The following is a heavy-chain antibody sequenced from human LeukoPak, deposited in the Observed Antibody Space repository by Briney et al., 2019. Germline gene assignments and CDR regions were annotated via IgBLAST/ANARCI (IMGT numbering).Heavy chain of an antibody. CDR1: GGSISSSSYY. CDR3: ARGRGLSVRGVIKRSVFDY. CDR2: IYYSGST. J-gene: IGHJ4*02. V-gene: IGHV4-39*07. Sequence: SETLSLTCTVSGGSISSSSYYWGWIRQPPGKGLEWIGSIYYSGSTYYNPSLKSRVTISVDTSKNQFSLKLSSVTAADTAVYYCARGRGLSVRGVIKRSVFDYWGQGTLVTVSS. D-gene: IGHD3-10*01.